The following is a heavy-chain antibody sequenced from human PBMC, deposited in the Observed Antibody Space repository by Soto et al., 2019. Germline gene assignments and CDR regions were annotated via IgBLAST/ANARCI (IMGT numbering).Heavy chain of an antibody. CDR1: GGTFSSYA. J-gene: IGHJ6*02. CDR2: IIPIFGTA. CDR3: ARVDGIAAQLHYYYGMDV. Sequence: GASVKVSCKASGGTFSSYAISWVRQAPGQGLEWMGGIIPIFGTANYAQKFQGRVTITADESTSTAYMELSSLRSEDTAVYYCARVDGIAAQLHYYYGMDVWGQGTTVTVSS. D-gene: IGHD6-6*01. V-gene: IGHV1-69*13.